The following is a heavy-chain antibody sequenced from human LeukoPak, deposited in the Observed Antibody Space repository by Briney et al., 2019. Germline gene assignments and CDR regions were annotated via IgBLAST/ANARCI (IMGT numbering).Heavy chain of an antibody. D-gene: IGHD1-7*01. J-gene: IGHJ4*02. CDR3: TSGPLTGTTNY. CDR1: GFSFSDHS. CDR2: ISYDGSDK. Sequence: GGSLRLSCAASGFSFSDHSMHWVRQAPGKGLEWVTVISYDGSDKFYTDSVKGRFLISRDNSKNTLHLQMSSLKTEDTAVYYCTSGPLTGTTNYWGQGTLVTVSS. V-gene: IGHV3-30*04.